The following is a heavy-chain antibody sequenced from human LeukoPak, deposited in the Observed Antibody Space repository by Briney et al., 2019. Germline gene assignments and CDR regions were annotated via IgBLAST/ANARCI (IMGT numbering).Heavy chain of an antibody. J-gene: IGHJ3*01. D-gene: IGHD3-22*01. Sequence: PGGSLRLSCAASGFTFSSYGMSWVRQAPGKGLEWVSYVSSSSSTIYYADSVKGRFTISRDNAKNSLYLQMNSLRAEDTAVYYCARGLYYDSSGYYVDWGQGTMVTVSS. CDR2: VSSSSSTI. V-gene: IGHV3-48*01. CDR3: ARGLYYDSSGYYVD. CDR1: GFTFSSYG.